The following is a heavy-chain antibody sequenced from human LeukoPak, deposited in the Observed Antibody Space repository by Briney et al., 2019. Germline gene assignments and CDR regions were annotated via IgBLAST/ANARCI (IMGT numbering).Heavy chain of an antibody. J-gene: IGHJ6*02. CDR3: VRRAAVRGMDF. V-gene: IGHV3-23*01. Sequence: GGSLRLSCTASGFIFDTHTLTWVRQAPGKGLEWVASISGSGDSTNYGDSVRGRFTISRDNFKRTVHLEMSNLRADDTAMYYCVRRAAVRGMDFWGLGTTVIVSS. D-gene: IGHD1-14*01. CDR1: GFIFDTHT. CDR2: ISGSGDST.